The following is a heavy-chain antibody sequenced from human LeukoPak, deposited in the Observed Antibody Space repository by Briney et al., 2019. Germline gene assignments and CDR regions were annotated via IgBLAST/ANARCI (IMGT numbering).Heavy chain of an antibody. V-gene: IGHV1-18*01. J-gene: IGHJ4*02. CDR1: GYTFTSYG. CDR3: ARGYYYGSGSYGRKGPTFDY. D-gene: IGHD3-10*01. CDR2: ISAYNGNT. Sequence: GASVKVSCKASGYTFTSYGISWVRQAPGQGLEWMGWISAYNGNTNYAQKLQGRVTMTTDTSTSTAYMELRSLRSDDTAVYYCARGYYYGSGSYGRKGPTFDYWGQGTLVTVSS.